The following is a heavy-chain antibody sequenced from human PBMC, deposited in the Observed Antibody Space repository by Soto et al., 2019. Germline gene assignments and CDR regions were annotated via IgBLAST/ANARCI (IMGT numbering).Heavy chain of an antibody. CDR3: ARRSGSYCTNGVCSPLYYFDY. V-gene: IGHV4-61*01. Sequence: QVQLQESGPGLVKPSETLSLTCTVSGGSVSSGSYYWSWIRQPPGKGLEWIGYIYYSGSTNYNPSLKGRVTISVDTSKNQFSLKLSSVTAADTAVYYCARRSGSYCTNGVCSPLYYFDYWGQGTLVTVSS. D-gene: IGHD2-8*01. J-gene: IGHJ4*02. CDR1: GGSVSSGSYY. CDR2: IYYSGST.